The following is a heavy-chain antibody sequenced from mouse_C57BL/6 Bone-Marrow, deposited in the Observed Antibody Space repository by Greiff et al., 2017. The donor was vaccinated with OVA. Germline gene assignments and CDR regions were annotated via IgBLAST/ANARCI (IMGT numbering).Heavy chain of an antibody. V-gene: IGHV2-5*01. Sequence: QVQLQQSGPGLVQPSQSLSITCTVSGFSLTSYGVHWVRQSPGKGLEWLGVICRGGSTDYNAAFMSRLSITKDNSKSQVFFTMNSLQADDTAIYYCAKNRASNYRYYAMDYWGQGTSVTVSS. D-gene: IGHD2-5*01. CDR2: ICRGGST. CDR1: GFSLTSYG. J-gene: IGHJ4*01. CDR3: AKNRASNYRYYAMDY.